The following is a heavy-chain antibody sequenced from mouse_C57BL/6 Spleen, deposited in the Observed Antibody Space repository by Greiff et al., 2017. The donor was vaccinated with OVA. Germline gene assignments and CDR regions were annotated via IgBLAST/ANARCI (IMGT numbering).Heavy chain of an antibody. V-gene: IGHV1-77*01. Sequence: VMLVESGAELVKPGASVKISCKASGYTFTDYYINWVKQRPGQGLEWIGKIGPGSGSTYYNEKFKGKATLTADKSSSTAYMQLSSLTSEDSAVYFCARSYYYGSSYPAWFAYWGQGTLVTVSA. CDR2: IGPGSGST. J-gene: IGHJ3*01. CDR1: GYTFTDYY. D-gene: IGHD1-1*01. CDR3: ARSYYYGSSYPAWFAY.